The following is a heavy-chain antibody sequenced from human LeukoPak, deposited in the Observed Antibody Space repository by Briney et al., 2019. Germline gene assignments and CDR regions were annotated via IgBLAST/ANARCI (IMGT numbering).Heavy chain of an antibody. D-gene: IGHD5-18*01. CDR3: ARDGGGYSYGPLRYFDY. CDR2: IYYSGST. Sequence: PSQTLSLTCTVSGGSISSGDYYWSWIRQPPGKGLEWIGYIYYSGSTYYNPSLKSRVTMSVDTSKNQFSLKLSSVTAADTAVYYCARDGGGYSYGPLRYFDYWGQGTLVTVSS. J-gene: IGHJ4*02. CDR1: GGSISSGDYY. V-gene: IGHV4-30-4*01.